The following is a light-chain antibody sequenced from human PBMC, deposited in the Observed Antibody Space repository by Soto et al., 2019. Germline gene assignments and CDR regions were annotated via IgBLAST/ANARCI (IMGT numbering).Light chain of an antibody. Sequence: DIQMTQSPSSLSASVGDRVNITCRASQGISNYLAWYQQKPGKVPKLLIYAASTLQSGVPSRFSGSGSGTDFTLTISSLQPEDVATYYCHKYNSAPFTFGPGTKVDLK. CDR3: HKYNSAPFT. CDR1: QGISNY. CDR2: AAS. J-gene: IGKJ3*01. V-gene: IGKV1-27*01.